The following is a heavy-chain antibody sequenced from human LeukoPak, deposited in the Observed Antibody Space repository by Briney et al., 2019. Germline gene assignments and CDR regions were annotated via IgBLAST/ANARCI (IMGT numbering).Heavy chain of an antibody. CDR2: IYSDGNT. Sequence: GGSLRLSCAASGFTVSSNYMNWVRQAPGKGLEWVSAIYSDGNTYYADSVKGRFTISRDNSKNTLYLQMNSLRAEDTAVYYCARDRRLLYFGELFHDAFDIWGQGTMVTVSS. CDR1: GFTVSSNY. V-gene: IGHV3-53*01. J-gene: IGHJ3*02. CDR3: ARDRRLLYFGELFHDAFDI. D-gene: IGHD3-10*01.